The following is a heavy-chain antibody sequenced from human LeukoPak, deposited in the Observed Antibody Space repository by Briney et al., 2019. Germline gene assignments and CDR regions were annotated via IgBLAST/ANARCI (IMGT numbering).Heavy chain of an antibody. CDR3: ARDETHFYGSGSSNWFDP. Sequence: ASVKVSCKASGYTFTAYYMHWVRQAPGQGLEWMGWINPNSGGTNYAQKFQGRVTMTRDTSISTAYMELSRLRSDDTAVYYCARDETHFYGSGSSNWFDPWGQGILVTVSS. V-gene: IGHV1-2*02. D-gene: IGHD3-10*01. CDR1: GYTFTAYY. J-gene: IGHJ5*02. CDR2: INPNSGGT.